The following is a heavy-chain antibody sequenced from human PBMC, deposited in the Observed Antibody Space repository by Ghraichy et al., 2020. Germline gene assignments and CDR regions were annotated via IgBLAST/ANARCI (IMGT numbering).Heavy chain of an antibody. CDR1: GFTFSSYA. CDR3: AKGRYYGSGRD. CDR2: ISGSGGST. J-gene: IGHJ4*02. V-gene: IGHV3-23*01. D-gene: IGHD3-10*01. Sequence: GESLNISCAASGFTFSSYAMSWVRQAPGKGLEWVSAISGSGGSTYYADSVKGRFTISRDNSKNTLYLQMNSLRAEDTAVYYCAKGRYYGSGRDWGQGTLVTVSS.